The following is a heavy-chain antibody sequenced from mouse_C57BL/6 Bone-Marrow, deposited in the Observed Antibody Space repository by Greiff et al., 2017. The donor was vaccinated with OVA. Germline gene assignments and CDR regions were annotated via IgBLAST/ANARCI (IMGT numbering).Heavy chain of an antibody. V-gene: IGHV1-81*01. J-gene: IGHJ1*03. CDR1: GYTFTSYG. Sequence: VKLQESGAELARPGASVKLSCKASGYTFTSYGISWVKQRTGQGLEWIGEIYPRSGNTYYNEKFKGKATLTADKSSSTAYMELRSLTSEDSAVYFCAKGYYWYFDGWGTGTTVTVSS. D-gene: IGHD2-2*01. CDR2: IYPRSGNT. CDR3: AKGYYWYFDG.